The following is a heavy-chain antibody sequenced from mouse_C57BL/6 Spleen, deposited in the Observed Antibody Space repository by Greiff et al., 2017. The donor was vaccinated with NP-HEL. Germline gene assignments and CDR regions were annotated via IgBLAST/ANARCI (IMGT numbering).Heavy chain of an antibody. CDR2: ISYSGST. Sequence: EVKLQESGPGMVKPSQSLSLTCTVTGYSITSGYDWYWIRHFPGNKLEWMGYISYSGSTNYNPSLKSRISITHDTSKNHFFLKLNSVTTEDTATYYCARDREGTGTYDYWGQGTTLTVSS. CDR1: GYSITSGYD. CDR3: ARDREGTGTYDY. V-gene: IGHV3-1*01. J-gene: IGHJ2*01. D-gene: IGHD4-1*01.